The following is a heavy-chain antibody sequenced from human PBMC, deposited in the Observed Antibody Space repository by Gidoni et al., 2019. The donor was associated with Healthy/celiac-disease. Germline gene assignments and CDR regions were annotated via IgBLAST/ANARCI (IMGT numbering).Heavy chain of an antibody. CDR3: AKGHYGDYRNWFDP. D-gene: IGHD4-17*01. J-gene: IGHJ5*02. Sequence: VQLLESGGGLVQPGGSLRLSCAASGFTFSSYAMSWVRQDPGEGLEWVSAISGSGGSTYYADSVKGRFTISRDNSKNTLYLQMNSLRAEETAVYYCAKGHYGDYRNWFDPWGQGTLVTVSS. CDR2: ISGSGGST. CDR1: GFTFSSYA. V-gene: IGHV3-23*01.